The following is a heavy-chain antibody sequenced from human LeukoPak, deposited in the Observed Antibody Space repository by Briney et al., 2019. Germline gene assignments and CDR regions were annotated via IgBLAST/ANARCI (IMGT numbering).Heavy chain of an antibody. CDR2: ISSSGSTI. V-gene: IGHV3-11*01. CDR1: GFKFSDYY. J-gene: IGHJ3*02. Sequence: GGSLRLPCAASGFKFSDYYMSWIRQAPGKGLEWVSYISSSGSTIYYADSVKGRFTISRDNAKNSLYLQMNSLRAEDTAVYYCARERAGRYDYVWGSYRAWGAFDIWGQGTMVTVSS. CDR3: ARERAGRYDYVWGSYRAWGAFDI. D-gene: IGHD3-16*02.